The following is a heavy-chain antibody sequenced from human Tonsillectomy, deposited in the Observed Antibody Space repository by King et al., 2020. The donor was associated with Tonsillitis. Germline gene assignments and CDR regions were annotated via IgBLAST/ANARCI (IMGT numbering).Heavy chain of an antibody. CDR2: IIPILGIA. CDR3: ARDPLPLRYFDFDRWFDP. V-gene: IGHV1-69*04. Sequence: VPSGAEVKKPGSSVKVSCKASGGTFSSYAISWVRQAPGQGLEWMGRIIPILGIANYAQKFQGRVTITADKSTSTAYMELSSLRSEDTAVYYCARDPLPLRYFDFDRWFDPWGQGTLVTVSS. CDR1: GGTFSSYA. J-gene: IGHJ5*02. D-gene: IGHD3-9*01.